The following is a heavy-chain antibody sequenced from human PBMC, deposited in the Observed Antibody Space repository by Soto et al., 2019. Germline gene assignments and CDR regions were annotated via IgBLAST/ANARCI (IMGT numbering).Heavy chain of an antibody. V-gene: IGHV4-30-4*01. CDR1: GGSISSGDYY. J-gene: IGHJ4*02. CDR2: IYYSGST. Sequence: PSETLSLTCTVSGGSISSGDYYWSWIRQPPGKGLEWIGYIYYSGSTYYNPSLKSRVTISVDTSKNQFSLKLSSVTAADTAVYYCARVVADVDTAMVGWGQGTLVTVSS. CDR3: ARVVADVDTAMVG. D-gene: IGHD5-18*01.